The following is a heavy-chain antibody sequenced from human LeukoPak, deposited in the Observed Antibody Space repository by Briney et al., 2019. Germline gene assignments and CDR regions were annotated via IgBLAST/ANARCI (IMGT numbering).Heavy chain of an antibody. CDR3: TRYRLRVAAAGTHDY. J-gene: IGHJ4*02. CDR2: IRSKAYGGTT. Sequence: GGSLRLSCTASGFTFGDYAMSWVRQAPGKGLEWVGFIRSKAYGGTTEYAASVKGRFTISRDDSKSIAYLQMNSLKTEDTAVYYCTRYRLRVAAAGTHDYWGQGTLVTVSS. CDR1: GFTFGDYA. D-gene: IGHD6-13*01. V-gene: IGHV3-49*04.